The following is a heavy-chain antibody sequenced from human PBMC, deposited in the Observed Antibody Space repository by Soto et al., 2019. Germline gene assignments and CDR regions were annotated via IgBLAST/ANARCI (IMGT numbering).Heavy chain of an antibody. CDR3: EKLGLNTVNREY. J-gene: IGHJ4*02. V-gene: IGHV3-23*01. CDR2: VSGSGGNT. Sequence: SLRLSRVASTFSFNSSAMSWFRQAQGKGLEWISTVSGSGGNTYYADSVRGRFTISRDNSKNTLFLQMSNVRAEDTAVYYCEKLGLNTVNREYWGQGTLVTVSS. D-gene: IGHD4-17*01. CDR1: TFSFNSSA.